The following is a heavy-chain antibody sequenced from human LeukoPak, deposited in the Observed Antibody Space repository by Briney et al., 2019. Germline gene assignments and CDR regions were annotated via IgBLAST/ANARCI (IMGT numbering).Heavy chain of an antibody. CDR1: GGTFSDYA. CDR2: TIPMLGVP. V-gene: IGHV1-69*04. D-gene: IGHD1-1*01. Sequence: SVKVSCKASGGTFSDYAISWVRQATGQGLEWMGRTIPMLGVPNYAQKFQGRVTISADESTSTAYMELSSLRSEDTAVYYCAGDRPNWKFEVDVFDGWGQGTLVVVSS. CDR3: AGDRPNWKFEVDVFDG. J-gene: IGHJ4*02.